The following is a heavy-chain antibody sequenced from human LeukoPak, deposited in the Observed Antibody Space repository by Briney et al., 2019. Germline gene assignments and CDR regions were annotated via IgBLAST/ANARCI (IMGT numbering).Heavy chain of an antibody. Sequence: GSVKVSCKASGYTFTSYDINWVRQAAGQGLEWMGGMNPNSGNTGYAQKFQGRVTITRNTSISTAYMELSSLRSEDTAVYYCARGAEDTAMVPNYYYYMDVWGKGTTVTVSS. CDR3: ARGAEDTAMVPNYYYYMDV. J-gene: IGHJ6*03. D-gene: IGHD5-18*01. CDR1: GYTFTSYD. V-gene: IGHV1-8*03. CDR2: MNPNSGNT.